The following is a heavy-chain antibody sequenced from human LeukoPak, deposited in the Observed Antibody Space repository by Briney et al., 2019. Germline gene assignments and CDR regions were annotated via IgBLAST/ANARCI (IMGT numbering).Heavy chain of an antibody. J-gene: IGHJ6*03. D-gene: IGHD3-10*01. CDR2: IYYSGST. V-gene: IGHV4-39*01. Sequence: KSSETLSLTCTVSGGSISSSSYYWGWIRQPPGKGLEWIGSIYYSGSTYYNPSLKSRVTISVDTSKNQFSLKLSSVTAADTAVYYCARVIIRGSARDYYYYYMDVWGKGTTVTISS. CDR1: GGSISSSSYY. CDR3: ARVIIRGSARDYYYYYMDV.